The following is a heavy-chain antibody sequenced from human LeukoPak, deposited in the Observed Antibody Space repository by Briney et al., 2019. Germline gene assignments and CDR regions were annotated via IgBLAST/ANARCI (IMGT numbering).Heavy chain of an antibody. Sequence: PGRSLRLSCAASGFTFSSYGMHWVRQAPGKGLEWVAVIWYDGSNKYYADSVKGRFTISRDNSKSTLYLQMNSLRAEDTAVYYCARDVTYCSSTSCFFDYWGQGTLVTVSS. V-gene: IGHV3-33*01. J-gene: IGHJ4*02. CDR3: ARDVTYCSSTSCFFDY. D-gene: IGHD2-2*01. CDR2: IWYDGSNK. CDR1: GFTFSSYG.